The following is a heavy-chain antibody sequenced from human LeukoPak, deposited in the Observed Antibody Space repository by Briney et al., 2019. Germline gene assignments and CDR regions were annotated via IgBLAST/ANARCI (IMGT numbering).Heavy chain of an antibody. D-gene: IGHD3-10*01. CDR1: GYTFTSYG. CDR2: ISAYNGNT. CDR3: ARATGRVVRGITWRYFDY. J-gene: IGHJ4*02. V-gene: IGHV1-18*01. Sequence: GASVKVSCKASGYTFTSYGISWVRQAPGQGLEWMGWISAYNGNTNYAQKLQGRVTMTTDTSTSTAYMELRSLRPDDTAVYYCARATGRVVRGITWRYFDYWGQGTLVTVSS.